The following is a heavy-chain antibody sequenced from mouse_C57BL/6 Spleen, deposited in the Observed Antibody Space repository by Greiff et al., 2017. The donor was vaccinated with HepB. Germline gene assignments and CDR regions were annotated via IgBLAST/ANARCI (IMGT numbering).Heavy chain of an antibody. V-gene: IGHV5-9*01. D-gene: IGHD1-1*01. CDR1: GFTFSSYT. CDR3: ASVSTTVVAPDY. J-gene: IGHJ2*01. Sequence: EVMLVESGGGLVKPGGSLKLSCAASGFTFSSYTMSWVRQTPEKRLEWVATISGGGGNTYYPDSVKGRFTISRDNAKNTLYLQMSSLRSEDTALYYWASVSTTVVAPDYWGQGTTLTVSS. CDR2: ISGGGGNT.